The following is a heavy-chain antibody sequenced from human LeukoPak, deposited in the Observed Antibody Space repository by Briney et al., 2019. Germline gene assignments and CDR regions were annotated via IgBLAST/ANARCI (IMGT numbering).Heavy chain of an antibody. V-gene: IGHV1-2*02. Sequence: ASVNVSFLASGYTSTAYYMHSVRQAPGQGLEWMGWINPNSGGTNYAQKFQGRVTMTRDTSISTAYMELSRLRSDDTAVYYCARSPSSGGDYWGQGTLVTVSS. D-gene: IGHD6-19*01. CDR1: GYTSTAYY. J-gene: IGHJ4*02. CDR3: ARSPSSGGDY. CDR2: INPNSGGT.